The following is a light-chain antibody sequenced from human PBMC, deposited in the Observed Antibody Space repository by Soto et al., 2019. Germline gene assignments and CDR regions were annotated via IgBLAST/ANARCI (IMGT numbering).Light chain of an antibody. V-gene: IGKV1-39*01. CDR2: DAS. CDR3: QQSDSTPYT. CDR1: QTISTY. J-gene: IGKJ2*01. Sequence: DIQMTQSPSSLSASVGDRVTITCRASQTISTYLNWYQQKQGKAPRLLIYDASSLLSGVPSRFSGSGSGTDVTLTIASLQPEDFSTYYCQQSDSTPYTFGQGTKVEI.